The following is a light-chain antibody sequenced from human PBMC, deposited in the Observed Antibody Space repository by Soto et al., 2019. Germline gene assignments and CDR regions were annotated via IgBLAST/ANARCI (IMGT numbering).Light chain of an antibody. CDR3: MQALQTPS. J-gene: IGKJ4*01. CDR2: LGS. CDR1: QSLLHSNGYNY. Sequence: ESVMSQSPLSLSVTPGEPASISCRSSQSLLHSNGYNYLDWYLQKPGQSPQLLIYLGSFRAAGVPDRFSGSGSGTDFTLKISRVEAADVGLYYCMQALQTPSFGGGTKVEIK. V-gene: IGKV2-28*01.